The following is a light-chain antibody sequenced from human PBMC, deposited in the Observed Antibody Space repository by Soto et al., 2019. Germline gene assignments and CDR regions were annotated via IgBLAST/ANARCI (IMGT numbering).Light chain of an antibody. J-gene: IGLJ1*01. V-gene: IGLV1-44*01. CDR3: AAWDDSLNGYV. Sequence: QSVLTQPPSASGSPGQSVTISCTGTKNDIGVYDFVSWYQHHPGKAPRLIIYSNNQRPSGVPDRFSGSKSGTSASLAISGLQSEDEADYYCAAWDDSLNGYVFGTGIKVTVL. CDR2: SNN. CDR1: KNDIGVYDF.